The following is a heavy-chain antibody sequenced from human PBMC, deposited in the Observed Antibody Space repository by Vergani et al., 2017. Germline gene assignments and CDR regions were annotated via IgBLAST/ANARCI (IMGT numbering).Heavy chain of an antibody. J-gene: IGHJ3*02. CDR2: IYYSGST. CDR1: GGSISSGGYY. D-gene: IGHD3-3*01. CDR3: ACAPIRSTFFGVVIIRFAFDI. V-gene: IGHV4-31*11. Sequence: QVQLQESGPGLVKPSQTLSLTCAVSGGSISSGGYYWSWIRQHPGKGLEWIGYIYYSGSTYYNPSLKSRVTISVDTSKNQFSLKLSSVTAADTAVYYCACAPIRSTFFGVVIIRFAFDIWGQGTMVTVSS.